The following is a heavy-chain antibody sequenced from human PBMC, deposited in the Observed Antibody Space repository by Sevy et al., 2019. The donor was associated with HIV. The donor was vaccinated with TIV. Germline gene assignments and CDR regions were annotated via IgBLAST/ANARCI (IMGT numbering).Heavy chain of an antibody. CDR3: ARGAAAGTFHY. V-gene: IGHV3-74*01. CDR1: GFTFSSYW. CDR2: VNSDGSST. J-gene: IGHJ4*02. D-gene: IGHD6-13*01. Sequence: GSLRLSCAASGFTFSSYWMHWARQAPGKGLVWVSRVNSDGSSTSYADSVKGRFTISRDNAKNTLYLQMNSLRAEDTAVYYCARGAAAGTFHYWGQGTLVTVSS.